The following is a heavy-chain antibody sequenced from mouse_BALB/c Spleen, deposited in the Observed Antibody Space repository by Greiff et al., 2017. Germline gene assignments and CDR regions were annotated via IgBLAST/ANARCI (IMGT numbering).Heavy chain of an antibody. J-gene: IGHJ4*01. D-gene: IGHD2-1*01. CDR2: IYPGDGDT. V-gene: IGHV1-80*01. CDR3: ARKGGNYFYYYAMDY. CDR1: GCAFSSYW. Sequence: QVHVKQSGAELVRPGSSVKISCKASGCAFSSYWMNWVKQRPGQGLEWIGQIYPGDGDTNYNGKFKGKATLTADKSSSTAYMQLSSLTSEDSAVYFCARKGGNYFYYYAMDYWGQGTSVTVSS.